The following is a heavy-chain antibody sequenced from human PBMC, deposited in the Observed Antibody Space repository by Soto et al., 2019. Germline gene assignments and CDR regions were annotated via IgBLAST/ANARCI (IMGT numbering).Heavy chain of an antibody. J-gene: IGHJ3*02. D-gene: IGHD3-16*01. Sequence: SETLSLTCTVSGGSISSGGYYWSWIRQHPGKGLEWIGYIYYSGSTYYNPSLKSRVTISVDTSKNQFSLKLSSVTAADTAVYYCARVGAELGHVGAFDIWGQGTMVTVSS. CDR2: IYYSGST. CDR3: ARVGAELGHVGAFDI. V-gene: IGHV4-31*03. CDR1: GGSISSGGYY.